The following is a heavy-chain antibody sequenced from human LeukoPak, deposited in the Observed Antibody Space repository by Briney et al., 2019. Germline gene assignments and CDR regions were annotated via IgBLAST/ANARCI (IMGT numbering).Heavy chain of an antibody. V-gene: IGHV4-39*07. CDR2: INYSGSS. D-gene: IGHD5-12*01. Sequence: PSETLSLTCTVSGVSISSSTYYWGWIRQPPGKGLDWIASINYSGSSYYSPSLKSRVTISIDTSKNQFSLKLSSVTAADTAVYYCARTSVATPFDVFDLWGQGTMVTVSS. CDR3: ARTSVATPFDVFDL. J-gene: IGHJ3*01. CDR1: GVSISSSTYY.